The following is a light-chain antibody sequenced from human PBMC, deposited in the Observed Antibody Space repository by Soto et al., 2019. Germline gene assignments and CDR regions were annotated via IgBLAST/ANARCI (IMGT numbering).Light chain of an antibody. CDR2: TNT. J-gene: IGLJ1*01. Sequence: QSVLTQPPSASGTPGQRVTISCSGSSSNIGSNTVYWYQQLPGAAPKLLIYTNTQRPSGVPDRFSGSKSGTSASLAISRLQSADEAVYYCASWDGRLKGGIFGTGTKLTVL. CDR3: ASWDGRLKGGI. V-gene: IGLV1-44*01. CDR1: SSNIGSNT.